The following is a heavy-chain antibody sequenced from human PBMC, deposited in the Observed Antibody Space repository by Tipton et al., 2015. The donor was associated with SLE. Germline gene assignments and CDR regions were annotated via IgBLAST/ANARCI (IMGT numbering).Heavy chain of an antibody. J-gene: IGHJ6*02. D-gene: IGHD3-22*01. CDR3: ARESDYYDSSGDYHYYGMDV. Sequence: TLSLTCTVSGGSISSYYWSWIRQPAGKGLEWIGRIYTSGSTNYNPSLKSRVTMSVDTSKNQFSLKLSSVTAADTAVYYCARESDYYDSSGDYHYYGMDVWGQGTTVTVSS. V-gene: IGHV4-4*07. CDR1: GGSISSYY. CDR2: IYTSGST.